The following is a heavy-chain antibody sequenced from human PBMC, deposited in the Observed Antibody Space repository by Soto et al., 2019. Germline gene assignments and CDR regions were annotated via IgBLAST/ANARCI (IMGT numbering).Heavy chain of an antibody. V-gene: IGHV4-30-2*01. D-gene: IGHD3-10*01. CDR3: TRGTYYYGSGSSFYFDY. CDR2: IYHSGST. CDR1: GGSISSGGYS. J-gene: IGHJ4*02. Sequence: QLQLQESGSGLVKPSQTLSLTCAVSGGSISSGGYSWSWILQPPGKGLEWIGYIYHSGSTYYNPSLESRVTLSVDRSKNQFSLKLSSVTAADTAVYYCTRGTYYYGSGSSFYFDYWGQGTLVTVSS.